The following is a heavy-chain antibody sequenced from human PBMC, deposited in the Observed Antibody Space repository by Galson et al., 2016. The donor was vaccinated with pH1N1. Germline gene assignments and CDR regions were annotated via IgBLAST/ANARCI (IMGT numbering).Heavy chain of an antibody. CDR2: INPIFGTP. CDR1: GGTFSSYV. CDR3: ARAATVTPDYYYGMDV. D-gene: IGHD4-17*01. V-gene: IGHV1-69*06. Sequence: SVKVSCKASGGTFSSYVIAWVRQAPGQGLECMGGINPIFGTPNYAQKFQGRVTITADKSTSTAYMELNSLRSEDTALYYCARAATVTPDYYYGMDVWGQGTTVTVSS. J-gene: IGHJ6*02.